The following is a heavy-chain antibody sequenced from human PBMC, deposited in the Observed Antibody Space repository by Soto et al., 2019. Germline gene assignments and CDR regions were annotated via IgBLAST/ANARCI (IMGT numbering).Heavy chain of an antibody. CDR3: ARQKLVPHSNWFDP. D-gene: IGHD3-9*01. J-gene: IGHJ5*02. CDR1: GGSITSSY. CDR2: IYDTGISGYTPST. Sequence: PSETLSLTCTVSGGSITSSYWSWIRRPPGKGLEWIAYIYDTGISGYTPSTSYNPSLKSRVTMSVDTSKSQFSLKLTSVTAADTAVYYCARQKLVPHSNWFDPWGQGTLVTVSS. V-gene: IGHV4-59*01.